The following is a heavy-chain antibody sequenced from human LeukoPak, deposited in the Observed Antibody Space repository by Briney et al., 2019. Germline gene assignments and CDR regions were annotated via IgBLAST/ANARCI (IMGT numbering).Heavy chain of an antibody. J-gene: IGHJ4*02. CDR3: AKGTYYYDGSGLFDY. CDR1: GFTFDDYA. CDR2: ISWNSDSI. Sequence: GGSLRLSCAASGFTFDDYAMHWVRQAPGKGLEWVSGISWNSDSIGYADSVKGRFTISRDNAKNSLYLQMNSLRAEDTALYYCAKGTYYYDGSGLFDYWGQGTLVTVSS. D-gene: IGHD3-22*01. V-gene: IGHV3-9*01.